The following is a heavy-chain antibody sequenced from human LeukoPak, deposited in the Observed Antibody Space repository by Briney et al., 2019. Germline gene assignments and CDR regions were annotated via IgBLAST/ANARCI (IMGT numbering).Heavy chain of an antibody. J-gene: IGHJ4*02. CDR1: GFTFSSYE. D-gene: IGHD3-16*02. V-gene: IGHV3-48*03. CDR3: ARVEGIIDY. Sequence: PGGSLRLSCAASGFTFSSYEMNWVRQAPGKGLEWVSYISYSGSNIYYADSVKGRFTISRDNTKNSLYLQMNSLGGEDTAVYYCARVEGIIDYWGEGTLVTVSS. CDR2: ISYSGSNI.